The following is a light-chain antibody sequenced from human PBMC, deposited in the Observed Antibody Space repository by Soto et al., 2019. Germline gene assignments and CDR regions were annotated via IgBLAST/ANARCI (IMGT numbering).Light chain of an antibody. CDR1: QSVGGS. CDR2: GAS. CDR3: QQRSNWPPIT. J-gene: IGKJ5*01. V-gene: IGKV3-15*01. Sequence: EIVMTQSPATLSVSPGERVTLSCRASQSVGGSLAWYRQKPGQAPSLLVYGASTRAPGIPARFSGSGSGPDFTLTISRLEPEDFAVYYCQQRSNWPPITFGQGTRLEIK.